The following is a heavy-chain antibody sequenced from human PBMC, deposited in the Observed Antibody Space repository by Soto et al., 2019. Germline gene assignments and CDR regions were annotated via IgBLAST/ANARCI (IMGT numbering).Heavy chain of an antibody. Sequence: GASVKVSCKASGGTFSSYTISWVRQAPGQGLEWMGRIIPILGIANYAQKFQGRVTITADKSTSTAYMELSSLRSEDTAVYYCARGRYCSGGSCYSGPTEGYYMDVWGKGTTVTVSS. J-gene: IGHJ6*03. D-gene: IGHD2-15*01. CDR2: IIPILGIA. CDR3: ARGRYCSGGSCYSGPTEGYYMDV. CDR1: GGTFSSYT. V-gene: IGHV1-69*02.